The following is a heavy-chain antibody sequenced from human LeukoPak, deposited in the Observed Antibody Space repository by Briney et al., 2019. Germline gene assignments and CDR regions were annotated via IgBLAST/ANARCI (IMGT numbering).Heavy chain of an antibody. J-gene: IGHJ5*02. D-gene: IGHD5-18*01. CDR3: AKARRIQLWLS. CDR1: GFSFTTYG. CDR2: ISGSGSNT. Sequence: PGGSLRLSCAASGFSFTTYGMSWVRQAPGKGLEWVSTISGSGSNTYYADSVKGRFTISRDNSKNTLYLQMISLRAEDTAVYYCAKARRIQLWLSWGQGTLVTVSS. V-gene: IGHV3-23*01.